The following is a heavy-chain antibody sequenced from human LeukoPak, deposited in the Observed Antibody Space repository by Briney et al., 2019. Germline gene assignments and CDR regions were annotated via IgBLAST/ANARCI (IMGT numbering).Heavy chain of an antibody. CDR3: AKTYYYDSSGYLADAFDI. J-gene: IGHJ3*02. V-gene: IGHV5-51*01. Sequence: GESLKISCKTSGYRFTAYWIGWVRQMPGKGLEWMGIIWPDDSDIRYSPSFQGQVTISADKSISTAYLQWSSLKASDTAMYYCAKTYYYDSSGYLADAFDIWGQGTMVTVSS. D-gene: IGHD3-22*01. CDR1: GYRFTAYW. CDR2: IWPDDSDI.